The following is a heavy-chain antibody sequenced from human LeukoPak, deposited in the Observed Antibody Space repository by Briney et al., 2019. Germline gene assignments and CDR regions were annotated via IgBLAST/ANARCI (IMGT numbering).Heavy chain of an antibody. V-gene: IGHV3-23*01. Sequence: PGRSLRLSCAASGFTFSSDGTHWVRQAPGKGLEWGSAIRGSVGSTYYADSAKGRFTISRDNSKNTLYLQINTLRAEDTALYNCAQGPRITIFGVVNFVGDYWGERPLVTVSS. D-gene: IGHD3-3*01. J-gene: IGHJ4*02. CDR1: GFTFSSDG. CDR3: AQGPRITIFGVVNFVGDY. CDR2: IRGSVGST.